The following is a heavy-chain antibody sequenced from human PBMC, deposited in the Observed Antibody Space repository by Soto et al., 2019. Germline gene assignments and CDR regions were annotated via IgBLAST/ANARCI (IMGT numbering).Heavy chain of an antibody. CDR1: GGTLYSTTYY. Sequence: SETLSLTGSVYGGTLYSTTYYWGWLRQPQGKGLEWMGTIVSSGNTYYNPSLRRRVTISVDTSKSQYSLRLSSVTATETAVYYCARHVNYYDSSFLVGGFDYWGQGTRVTGS. CDR2: IVSSGNT. D-gene: IGHD3-22*01. CDR3: ARHVNYYDSSFLVGGFDY. V-gene: IGHV4-39*01. J-gene: IGHJ4*02.